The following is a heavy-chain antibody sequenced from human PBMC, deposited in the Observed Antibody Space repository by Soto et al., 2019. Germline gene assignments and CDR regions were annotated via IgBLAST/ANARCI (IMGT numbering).Heavy chain of an antibody. CDR3: VRGSSAVAGNERPYYFDY. D-gene: IGHD6-19*01. V-gene: IGHV4-34*01. CDR2: INQSGRT. CDR1: GGSFSGYY. J-gene: IGHJ4*02. Sequence: SETLSLTCAVYGGSFSGYYWSWIRQPPGKGLEWIGEINQSGRTNYNPPLKRRVTISVDTSKNQSPLKLSSVTTADTAVYYCVRGSSAVAGNERPYYFDYWGQGTMVTVSS.